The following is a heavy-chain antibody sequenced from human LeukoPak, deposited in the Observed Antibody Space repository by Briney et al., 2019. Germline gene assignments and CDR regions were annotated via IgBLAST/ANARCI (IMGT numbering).Heavy chain of an antibody. V-gene: IGHV4-39*01. CDR3: ARTILPRWWFDP. CDR1: GGSISNSNYY. D-gene: IGHD2-21*01. CDR2: IYYSGNT. Sequence: SSETLSLTCTVSGGSISNSNYYWGWIRQSPGKGLEWIGSIYYSGNTYYNPSLKGRVTISVDTSENQFSLILSSVTAADTAIYYCARTILPRWWFDPWGQGTLVTVSS. J-gene: IGHJ5*02.